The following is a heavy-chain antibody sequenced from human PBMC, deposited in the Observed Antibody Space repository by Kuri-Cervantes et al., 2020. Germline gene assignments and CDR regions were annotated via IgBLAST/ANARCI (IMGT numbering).Heavy chain of an antibody. J-gene: IGHJ4*02. CDR2: ISDSGDRT. CDR1: GFTFSSYA. CDR3: ANTIAGSKY. D-gene: IGHD2-15*01. Sequence: LSLTCAASGFTFSSYAMSWVRQAPGKGLEWVSSISDSGDRTYYADSMKGRFTISRDNSKNTLYLQMNSLRAEDTAIYYCANTIAGSKYWGQGTLVTVSS. V-gene: IGHV3-23*01.